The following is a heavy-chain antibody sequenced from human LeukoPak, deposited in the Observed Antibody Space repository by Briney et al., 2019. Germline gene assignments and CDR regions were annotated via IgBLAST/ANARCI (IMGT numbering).Heavy chain of an antibody. D-gene: IGHD6-19*01. CDR1: GYSISSGYY. CDR2: IYHSGST. J-gene: IGHJ4*02. Sequence: SETLSLTCAVSGYSISSGYYWGWIRQPPGKGLEWIGSIYHSGSTYYNPSLKSRITISIDTSKNQFSLKLSSVTAADTAVYYCARGEYSSGWYFDYWGQRTLVTVSS. CDR3: ARGEYSSGWYFDY. V-gene: IGHV4-38-2*01.